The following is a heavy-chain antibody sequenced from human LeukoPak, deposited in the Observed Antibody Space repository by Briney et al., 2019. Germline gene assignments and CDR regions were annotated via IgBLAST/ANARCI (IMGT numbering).Heavy chain of an antibody. CDR3: ARHKYSSGWPPEGAFDI. D-gene: IGHD6-19*01. V-gene: IGHV4-39*01. CDR1: GASISSTTYY. Sequence: PSETLSLTCTVSGASISSTTYYWGWIRQPPRKGLEWIASIYYSGSTYYNPSLKSRVTISVDTSKNQFSLKLSSVTAPDTAVYYCARHKYSSGWPPEGAFDIWGQGTMVTVSS. J-gene: IGHJ3*02. CDR2: IYYSGST.